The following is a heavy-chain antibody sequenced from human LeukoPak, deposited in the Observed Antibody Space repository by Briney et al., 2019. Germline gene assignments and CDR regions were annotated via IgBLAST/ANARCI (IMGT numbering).Heavy chain of an antibody. Sequence: SVKVSRKASGGTFSSYAISWVRQAPGQGLEWMGGIIPIFGTANYAQKFQGRVTITADKSTSTAYMELSSLRSEDTAVYYCVKGPYSSSWYGPLYGMDVWGKGTTVTVSS. CDR2: IIPIFGTA. CDR3: VKGPYSSSWYGPLYGMDV. D-gene: IGHD6-13*01. J-gene: IGHJ6*04. V-gene: IGHV1-69*06. CDR1: GGTFSSYA.